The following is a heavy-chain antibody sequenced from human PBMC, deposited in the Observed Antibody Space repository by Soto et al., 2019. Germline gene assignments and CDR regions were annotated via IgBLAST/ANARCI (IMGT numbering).Heavy chain of an antibody. V-gene: IGHV5-51*01. CDR2: IYPGDSDT. Sequence: GESLKISCKGSGYSFTSYWIGWVRQMPGKGLEWMGIIYPGDSDTRYSPSFQGQVTISADKSISTAYLQWSSLKASDTAMYYCARQGSAVTTEDYYYYMDVCGKGTTVTVSS. J-gene: IGHJ6*03. CDR1: GYSFTSYW. CDR3: ARQGSAVTTEDYYYYMDV. D-gene: IGHD4-17*01.